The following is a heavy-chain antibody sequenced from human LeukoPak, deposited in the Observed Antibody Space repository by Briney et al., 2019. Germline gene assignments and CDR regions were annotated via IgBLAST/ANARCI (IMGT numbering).Heavy chain of an antibody. CDR3: ATRSPESGYDSSGYYY. D-gene: IGHD3-22*01. V-gene: IGHV4-39*01. J-gene: IGHJ4*02. Sequence: PSETLSLTCTVSGGSISSSSYYWGWIRQPPGKGLEWIGSIYYSGSTYYNPSLKSRVTISVDTSKNQFSLKLSSVTAADTAVYYCATRSPESGYDSSGYYYWGQGTLVTVSS. CDR1: GGSISSSSYY. CDR2: IYYSGST.